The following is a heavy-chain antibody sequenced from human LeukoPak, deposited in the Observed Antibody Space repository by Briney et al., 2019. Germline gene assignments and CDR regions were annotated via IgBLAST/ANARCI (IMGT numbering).Heavy chain of an antibody. CDR1: GFTFSSYS. CDR2: ISSSSSYI. D-gene: IGHD1-26*01. CDR3: ARRVGATNRFDP. Sequence: RPGGPLRLSCAPSGFTFSSYSMNWVRHAPGKGLEWVSSISSSSSYIYYADSVKGRFTISRDNAKNSLYLQMTSLRAEDTAVYYCARRVGATNRFDPWGQGTVVTVSS. V-gene: IGHV3-21*01. J-gene: IGHJ5*02.